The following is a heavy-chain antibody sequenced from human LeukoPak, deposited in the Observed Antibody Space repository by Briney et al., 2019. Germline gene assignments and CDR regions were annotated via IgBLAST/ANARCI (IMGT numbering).Heavy chain of an antibody. CDR3: ARGSGWLYFDY. CDR1: GFTFSSYS. CDR2: ISSSSSYI. V-gene: IGHV3-21*04. D-gene: IGHD6-19*01. Sequence: GGSLRLSCAASGFTFSSYSMDWVRQAPGKGLEWVSSISSSSSYIYYADSVKGRFTISRDNAKNSLYLQMNSLRAEDTAVYYCARGSGWLYFDYWGQGTLVTVSS. J-gene: IGHJ4*02.